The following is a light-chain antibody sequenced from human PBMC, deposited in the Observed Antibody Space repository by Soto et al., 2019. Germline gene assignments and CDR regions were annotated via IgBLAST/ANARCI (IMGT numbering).Light chain of an antibody. Sequence: AIRMTQSPSSFSASTGDRVTITCRASQGISSYLAWYQQKPGKAPNLLIYAAATLQRGAPSRFSGSGSGTDFTLTISRLQSEDFAVYYCQQFAGWPLTFGGGTEVEIK. V-gene: IGKV1-8*01. J-gene: IGKJ4*01. CDR1: QGISSY. CDR3: QQFAGWPLT. CDR2: AAA.